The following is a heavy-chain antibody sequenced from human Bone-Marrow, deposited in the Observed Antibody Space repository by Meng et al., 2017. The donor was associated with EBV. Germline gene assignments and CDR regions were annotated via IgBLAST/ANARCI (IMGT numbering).Heavy chain of an antibody. D-gene: IGHD6-13*01. CDR3: ARAKAAAAGTLIDY. V-gene: IGHV1-2*06. CDR1: GYTFTGYY. J-gene: IGHJ4*02. CDR2: INPNSGDT. Sequence: QVQLVQSGAEVKQPGASVKVSCKASGYTFTGYYMHWVRQAPGQGLEWMGRINPNSGDTNYAQKFQGRVTMTRDTSISTAYMELSRLRSDDTAVYYCARAKAAAAGTLIDYWGQGTLVTVSS.